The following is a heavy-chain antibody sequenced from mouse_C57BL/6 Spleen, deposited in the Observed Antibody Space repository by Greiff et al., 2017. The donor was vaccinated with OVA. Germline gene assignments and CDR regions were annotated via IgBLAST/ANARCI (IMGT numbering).Heavy chain of an antibody. CDR1: GYTFTSYG. D-gene: IGHD2-4*01. CDR2: IYPRSGNT. Sequence: QVQLKESGAELARPGASVKLSCKASGYTFTSYGISWVKQRTGQGLEWIGEIYPRSGNTYYNEKFKGKATLTADKSSSTAYMELRSLTSEDSAVYFCARKYDDYDGDYYAMDYWGQGTSVTVSS. J-gene: IGHJ4*01. CDR3: ARKYDDYDGDYYAMDY. V-gene: IGHV1-81*01.